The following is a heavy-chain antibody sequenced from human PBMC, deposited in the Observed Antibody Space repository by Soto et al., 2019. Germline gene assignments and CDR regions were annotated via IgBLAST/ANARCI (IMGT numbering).Heavy chain of an antibody. CDR2: IIPFNGTT. CDR3: ASGETTGMDV. J-gene: IGHJ6*04. Sequence: ASVKVSCKASGGTFSSYAISWVRQAPGQGLEWMGWIIPFNGTTNYAQKVQGRVTMTTDTSTSTAYMELRSLRSDDTAVYYCASGETTGMDVWGKGTTVTVSS. V-gene: IGHV1-18*01. CDR1: GGTFSSYA. D-gene: IGHD4-17*01.